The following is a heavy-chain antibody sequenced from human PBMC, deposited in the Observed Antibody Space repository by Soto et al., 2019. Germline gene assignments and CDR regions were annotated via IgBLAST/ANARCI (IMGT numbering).Heavy chain of an antibody. CDR1: GYTFTSYA. CDR3: ARAVEMSGTTIAAFDI. J-gene: IGHJ3*02. CDR2: INAGNGNT. D-gene: IGHD1-7*01. V-gene: IGHV1-3*01. Sequence: ASVKVSCKASGYTFTSYAMHWVRQAPGQRLEWMGWINAGNGNTKYSQKFQGRVTITRDTSASTAYMELSSLRSEDTTVYYCARAVEMSGTTIAAFDIWGQGTLVTV.